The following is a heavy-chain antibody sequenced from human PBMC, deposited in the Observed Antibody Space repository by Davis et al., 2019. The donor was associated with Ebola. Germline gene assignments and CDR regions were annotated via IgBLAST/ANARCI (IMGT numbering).Heavy chain of an antibody. CDR1: GFTFSNYA. J-gene: IGHJ5*02. CDR2: IRSHGNSA. CDR3: ARDDTSGWLPHCDH. D-gene: IGHD6-19*01. V-gene: IGHV3-23*01. Sequence: GESLKISCAASGFTFSNYAMSWVRQAPGEGLEWVAAIRSHGNSAYYADSVEGRFTISRDNSKNTLYLEMNNLRAEDTALYYCARDDTSGWLPHCDHWGQGTLVTVSS.